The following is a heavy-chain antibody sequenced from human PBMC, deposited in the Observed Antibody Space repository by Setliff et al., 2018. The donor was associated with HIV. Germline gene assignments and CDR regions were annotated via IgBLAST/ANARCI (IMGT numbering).Heavy chain of an antibody. CDR3: AKAGGAGAAGIMPYYYYYMDV. CDR1: GFTFDDYA. Sequence: GESLRLSCAASGFTFDDYAMHWVRQAPGKGLEWVSLITWDGGSTYYADSVKGRFTISRDNSKNSLYLQMNSLRAEDTALYYCAKAGGAGAAGIMPYYYYYMDVWGKGTTVTVSS. J-gene: IGHJ6*03. V-gene: IGHV3-43D*04. CDR2: ITWDGGST. D-gene: IGHD6-13*01.